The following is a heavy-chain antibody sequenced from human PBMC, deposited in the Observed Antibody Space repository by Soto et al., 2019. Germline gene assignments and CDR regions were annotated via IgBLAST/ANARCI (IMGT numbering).Heavy chain of an antibody. V-gene: IGHV4-39*01. CDR3: ARVQEEYGSGSYYRPAGYYYYYMDV. CDR2: IYYSGST. Sequence: SETLSLTCTVSGGSISSSSYYWGWIRQPPGKGLEWIGSIYYSGSTYYNPSLKSRVTISVDTSKNQFALRLSSVTAADTAVYYCARVQEEYGSGSYYRPAGYYYYYMDVWGKGTTVTVSS. J-gene: IGHJ6*03. D-gene: IGHD3-10*01. CDR1: GGSISSSSYY.